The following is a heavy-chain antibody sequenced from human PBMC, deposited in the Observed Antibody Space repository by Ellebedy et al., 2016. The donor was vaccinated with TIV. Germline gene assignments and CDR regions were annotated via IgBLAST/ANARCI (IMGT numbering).Heavy chain of an antibody. D-gene: IGHD3-10*01. J-gene: IGHJ4*02. V-gene: IGHV3-30-3*01. CDR1: GFRFSTFA. CDR3: ASDPYYHGSGSYKGFDY. CDR2: ISYDGSDT. Sequence: GESLKISXAASGFRFSTFAMSWVRQAPGQGLEWVTVISYDGSDTHYADSVKGRFTISRDNSKDTLYLQMNRLRPEDTAVYFCASDPYYHGSGSYKGFDYWGQGTLVTVSS.